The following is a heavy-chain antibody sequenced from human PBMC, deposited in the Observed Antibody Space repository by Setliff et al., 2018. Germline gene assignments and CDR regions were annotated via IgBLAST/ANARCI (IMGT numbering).Heavy chain of an antibody. Sequence: SETLSLTCTVSGGSISSGGYYWSWIRQHPGKGLEWIGYIYYSGSTYYNPSLKSRVTISVDTSKNQFSLKLSSVTAEDTAVFYCAKLARAYYDTSGYYTDAVDIWGRGTKITVSS. CDR1: GGSISSGGYY. D-gene: IGHD3-22*01. CDR3: AKLARAYYDTSGYYTDAVDI. V-gene: IGHV4-31*03. CDR2: IYYSGST. J-gene: IGHJ3*02.